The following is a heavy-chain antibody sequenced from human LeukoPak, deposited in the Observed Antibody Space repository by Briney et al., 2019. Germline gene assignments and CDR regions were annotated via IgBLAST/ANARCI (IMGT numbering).Heavy chain of an antibody. J-gene: IGHJ4*02. D-gene: IGHD3-22*01. Sequence: GGSLRLSCEASKFTFSLYNMNWVRQAPGKGLEWVSYISSSSTTIYYADSVKGRFTISRDNAKSSLFLQMNSLRDEDTAVYSCARDRSGGYVSYFDSWGQGTLVTVSS. V-gene: IGHV3-48*02. CDR2: ISSSSTTI. CDR1: KFTFSLYN. CDR3: ARDRSGGYVSYFDS.